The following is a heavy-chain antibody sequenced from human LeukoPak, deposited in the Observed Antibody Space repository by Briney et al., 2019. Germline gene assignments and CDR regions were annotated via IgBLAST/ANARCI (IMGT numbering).Heavy chain of an antibody. D-gene: IGHD3-3*01. Sequence: SETLSLTCTVSGGSISSYYWSWIRQPAGKGLEWIGRIYTSGSTNYNPSLKSRVAMSVDTSKNQFSLKLSSVTAADTAVYYCARVNDFWSGSYYFDYWGQGTLVTVSS. CDR1: GGSISSYY. J-gene: IGHJ4*02. V-gene: IGHV4-4*07. CDR2: IYTSGST. CDR3: ARVNDFWSGSYYFDY.